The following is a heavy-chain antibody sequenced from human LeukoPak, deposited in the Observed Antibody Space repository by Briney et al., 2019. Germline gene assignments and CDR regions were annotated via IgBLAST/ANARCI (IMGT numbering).Heavy chain of an antibody. J-gene: IGHJ4*02. Sequence: GGSLRLSCAASGFTFSSYSMNWVRQAPGKGLEWVANIKQDGSEKYYVDSVKGRFTISRDNAKNSLYLQMNSLRAEDTAVYYCARLKYSSGSDYWGQGTLVTVSS. CDR2: IKQDGSEK. CDR1: GFTFSSYS. D-gene: IGHD6-19*01. CDR3: ARLKYSSGSDY. V-gene: IGHV3-7*01.